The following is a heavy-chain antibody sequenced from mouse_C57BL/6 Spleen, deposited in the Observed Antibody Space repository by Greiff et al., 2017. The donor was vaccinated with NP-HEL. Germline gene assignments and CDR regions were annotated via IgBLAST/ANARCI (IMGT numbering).Heavy chain of an antibody. J-gene: IGHJ4*01. CDR3: ASYYYGSSYIYAMDY. D-gene: IGHD1-1*01. CDR1: GYTFTSYW. Sequence: VQLQQPGAELVKPGASVKLSCKASGYTFTSYWMHWVKQRPGQGLEWIGMINPNSGSTNYNEKFKSKATLTVDKSSSTAYMQLSSLTSEDSAVYYGASYYYGSSYIYAMDYWGQGTSVTVSS. V-gene: IGHV1-64*01. CDR2: INPNSGST.